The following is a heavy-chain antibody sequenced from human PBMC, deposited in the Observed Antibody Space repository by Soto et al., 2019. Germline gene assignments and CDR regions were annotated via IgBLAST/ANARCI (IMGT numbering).Heavy chain of an antibody. Sequence: ASVKVSCKASGYTFTSYYMHWVRQAPGQGLEWMGIINPSGGSTNYAQKFQGRVTMTRGTSTSTVYMELSSLRSEDTAVYYCARDLEYYYYGTYTPSYAPSVHGTLATV. J-gene: IGHJ5*02. CDR1: GYTFTSYY. CDR2: INPSGGST. CDR3: ARDLEYYYYGTYTPSYAP. D-gene: IGHD3-10*01. V-gene: IGHV1-46*03.